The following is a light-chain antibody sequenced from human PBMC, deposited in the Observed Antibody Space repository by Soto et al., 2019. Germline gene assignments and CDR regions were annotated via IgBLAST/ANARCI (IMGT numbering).Light chain of an antibody. Sequence: EIVLTQSPGTLSLYPGERATLSCRASQSVSSSSYLAWYQQQPGQAPRLLIYGASSRATGIPDRFNGSGSGTHSLLTISRVEPQDFAGYFCRQYGSSPSYTFGQGTRLEIK. CDR3: RQYGSSPSYT. CDR2: GAS. CDR1: QSVSSSSY. V-gene: IGKV3-20*01. J-gene: IGKJ2*01.